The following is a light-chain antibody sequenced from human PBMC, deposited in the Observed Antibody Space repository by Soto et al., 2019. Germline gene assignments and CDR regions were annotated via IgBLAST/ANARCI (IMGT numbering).Light chain of an antibody. CDR3: SSYTTSSTVI. V-gene: IGLV2-14*03. CDR1: SSDVGDHNY. Sequence: QSALTQPASVSGSPGQSITISCTGTSSDVGDHNYVSWYQQQPGKAPKLMIYAVSNRPSAVSNRFSGSKSGNTASLTISGLQAQYEADHYCSSYTTSSTVIFGGGTKLTLL. CDR2: AVS. J-gene: IGLJ2*01.